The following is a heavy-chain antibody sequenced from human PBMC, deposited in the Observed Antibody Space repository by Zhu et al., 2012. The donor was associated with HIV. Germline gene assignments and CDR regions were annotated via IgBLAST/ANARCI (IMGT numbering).Heavy chain of an antibody. V-gene: IGHV4-38-2*01. CDR2: IYHSGST. CDR1: GYSISSGYY. J-gene: IGHJ4*02. CDR3: ASRGIAAAGTVDY. Sequence: QVQLQESGPGLVKPSETLSLTCAVSGYSISSGYYWGWIRQPPGKGLEWIGSIYHSGSTYYNPSLKSRVTISVDTSKNQFSLKLSSVTAADTAVYYCASRGIAAAGTVDYWGQGTLVTVSS. D-gene: IGHD6-13*01.